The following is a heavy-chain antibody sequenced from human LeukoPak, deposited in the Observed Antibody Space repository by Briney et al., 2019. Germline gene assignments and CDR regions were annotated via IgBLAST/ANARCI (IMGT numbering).Heavy chain of an antibody. CDR2: IYYSGST. Sequence: SETLSLTCTVSGGSISSSSYYWGWIRQPPGKGLEWIGSIYYSGSTYYNPSLKSRVTISVDTSKNQFSLKLSSVTAADTAVYYCARDRLTIFGVGPPPWYFDLWGRGTLVTVSS. CDR3: ARDRLTIFGVGPPPWYFDL. CDR1: GGSISSSSYY. D-gene: IGHD3-3*01. V-gene: IGHV4-39*07. J-gene: IGHJ2*01.